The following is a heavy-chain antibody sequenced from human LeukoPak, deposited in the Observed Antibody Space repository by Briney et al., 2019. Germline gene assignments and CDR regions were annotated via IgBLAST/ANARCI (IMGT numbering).Heavy chain of an antibody. CDR2: ITTTSSVI. CDR1: GFTFSIYS. Sequence: GGSLRLSCAASGFTFSIYSMNWVRQAPGKGREGVSYITTTSSVIYYGDSVKGRFTVSRDNAENSLYLQMSSLRAEDTAVYYCARLAMAGTGGFDIWGQGQWSPSLQ. CDR3: ARLAMAGTGGFDI. J-gene: IGHJ3*02. D-gene: IGHD6-19*01. V-gene: IGHV3-48*01.